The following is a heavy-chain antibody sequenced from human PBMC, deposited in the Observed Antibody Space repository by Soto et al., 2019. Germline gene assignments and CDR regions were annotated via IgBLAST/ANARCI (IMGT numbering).Heavy chain of an antibody. CDR2: IISIFGTP. Sequence: SVKVSCKASGDTFSTYAFTWVRQAPGQGLEWMGAIISIFGTPTYAQKFQGRVTITADKSTTSAYMELSSLRSEDTAVYYCASDIAGYCTTTTCYVGVGTAFDYWGQGXPVTVYS. J-gene: IGHJ4*02. V-gene: IGHV1-69*06. D-gene: IGHD2-2*01. CDR3: ASDIAGYCTTTTCYVGVGTAFDY. CDR1: GDTFSTYA.